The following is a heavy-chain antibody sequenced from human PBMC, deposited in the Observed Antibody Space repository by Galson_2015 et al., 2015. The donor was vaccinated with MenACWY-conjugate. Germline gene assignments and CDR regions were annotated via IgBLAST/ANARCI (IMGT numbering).Heavy chain of an antibody. V-gene: IGHV3-23*01. Sequence: YADSVKGRFTISRDNYKNTLYLQMNSLRAEDTAVYYCAKDIPRKITVAAPIDYWGQGTLVTVSS. J-gene: IGHJ4*02. D-gene: IGHD6-19*01. CDR3: AKDIPRKITVAAPIDY.